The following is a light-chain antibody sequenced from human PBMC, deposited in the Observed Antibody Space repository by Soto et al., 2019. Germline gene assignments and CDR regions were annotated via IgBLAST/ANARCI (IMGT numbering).Light chain of an antibody. CDR2: DAS. Sequence: DIQMTQSPSTLSASVGDRVAITCRASQSISQCVAWYQQKPGRAPELLIYDASKLKSGVPSRFSGDGSGTEFSLTITSLQPDDSAMYYCQQYNGYSWTFRRETKVAIK. CDR1: QSISQC. J-gene: IGKJ1*01. V-gene: IGKV1-5*01. CDR3: QQYNGYSWT.